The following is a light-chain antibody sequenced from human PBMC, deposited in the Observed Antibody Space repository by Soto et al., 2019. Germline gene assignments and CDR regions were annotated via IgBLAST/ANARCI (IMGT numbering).Light chain of an antibody. CDR3: QQYYSTPFT. Sequence: DVVMTQSPDSLAVSLGERANINCKSSQSGLYSSNNKNYLAWYQQKPGQPPKLLIYWASTRESGVPDRFSGSGSGTDFTLSISSLQAEDVAVYYCQQYYSTPFTFGPGTKVDIK. CDR1: QSGLYSSNNKNY. V-gene: IGKV4-1*01. CDR2: WAS. J-gene: IGKJ3*01.